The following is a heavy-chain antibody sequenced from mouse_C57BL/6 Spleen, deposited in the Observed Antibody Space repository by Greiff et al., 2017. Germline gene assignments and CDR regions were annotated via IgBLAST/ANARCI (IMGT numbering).Heavy chain of an antibody. Sequence: VQLQQSGPELVKPGASVKISCKASGYAFSSSWMNWVKQRPGKGLEWIGRIYPGDGDTNYNGKFKGKGTLTADKSSSTAYMQLSSLTSEDSAVYFCARRDGSSYDYFGYWGQGTTLTVSS. CDR3: ARRDGSSYDYFGY. D-gene: IGHD1-1*01. CDR2: IYPGDGDT. V-gene: IGHV1-82*01. CDR1: GYAFSSSW. J-gene: IGHJ2*01.